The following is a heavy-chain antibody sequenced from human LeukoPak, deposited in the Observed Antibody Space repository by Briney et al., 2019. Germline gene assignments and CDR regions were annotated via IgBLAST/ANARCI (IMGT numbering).Heavy chain of an antibody. V-gene: IGHV1-2*02. J-gene: IGHJ6*02. CDR3: ARGELTGTTAYYYYYGMYV. CDR2: INPNSGGT. Sequence: ASVKVSCKASGYTFTGYYMHWVRQAPGQGLEWMGWINPNSGGTNYAQKFQGRVTMTRDTSISTAYMELSRLRSDDTAVYYCARGELTGTTAYYYYYGMYVWGQGTTVTVSS. CDR1: GYTFTGYY. D-gene: IGHD1-7*01.